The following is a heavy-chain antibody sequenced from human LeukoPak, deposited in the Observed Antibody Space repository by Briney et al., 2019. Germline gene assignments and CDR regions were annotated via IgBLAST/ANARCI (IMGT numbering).Heavy chain of an antibody. J-gene: IGHJ4*02. D-gene: IGHD5-12*01. CDR3: ATWLRALDY. CDR2: VGRGTTTI. Sequence: GGSLRLSCAASGFTFSSYDMNWVRQAPGKGLEWVSYVGRGTTTIYYADSVRGRFTISRDNAKNSVYLQMNSLRDEDTAVYYCATWLRALDYWGQGTLVTASS. CDR1: GFTFSSYD. V-gene: IGHV3-48*02.